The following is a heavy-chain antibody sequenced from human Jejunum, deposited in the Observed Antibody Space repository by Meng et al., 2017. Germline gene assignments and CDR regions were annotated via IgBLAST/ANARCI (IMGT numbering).Heavy chain of an antibody. CDR2: TNPDTGGT. CDR3: ARDAGSFLDYYFDS. V-gene: IGHV1-2*04. Sequence: QVQLVQSRAEVKKSGASVKVSCKASGYTFSDHYIHWVRQAPGQGLEWMGWTNPDTGGTNYAQKFQGWVTMTRDTSISTAYMELRRLRSDDTAVYYCARDAGSFLDYYFDSWGQGTLVTVSS. CDR1: GYTFSDHY. J-gene: IGHJ4*02. D-gene: IGHD1-1*01.